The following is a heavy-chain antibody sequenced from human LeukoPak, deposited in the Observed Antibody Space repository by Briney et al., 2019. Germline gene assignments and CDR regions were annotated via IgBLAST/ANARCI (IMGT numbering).Heavy chain of an antibody. CDR1: GFTFDDYA. J-gene: IGHJ4*02. V-gene: IGHV3-9*03. D-gene: IGHD3-3*01. CDR2: ISWNSGSI. Sequence: PGGSLRHSCSASGFTFDDYAMHWVRQAPGKGLEWVSGISWNSGSIGYADSVKGRFTISRDNAKNSLYLQMNSLRAEDMALYYCAREGSIFGVAKWGQGTLVTVSS. CDR3: AREGSIFGVAK.